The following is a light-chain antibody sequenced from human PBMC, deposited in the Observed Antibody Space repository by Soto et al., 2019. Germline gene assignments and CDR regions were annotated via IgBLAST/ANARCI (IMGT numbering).Light chain of an antibody. CDR1: QSISGS. Sequence: DIQMTQSPSTLSASVGDRVTISCRASQSISGSLAWYQQKPGKPPKLLIYDVSSLESGVPSRFSGSGSGTEFTLTISSLQPDDFATYYCQQYNNYSTFGPGTKVDIK. CDR3: QQYNNYST. CDR2: DVS. J-gene: IGKJ3*01. V-gene: IGKV1-5*01.